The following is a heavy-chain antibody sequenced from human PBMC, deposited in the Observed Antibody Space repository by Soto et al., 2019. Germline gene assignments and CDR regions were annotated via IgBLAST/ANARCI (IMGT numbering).Heavy chain of an antibody. J-gene: IGHJ5*02. Sequence: GGSLRLSCASSGFSVTASYMIWVRQAPGKGLEFVSVIWTNGGTLYADSVKGRFILSRDNSMNTVYLQMNSLRVEDTAVYYCARAEVDMPTPWGQGTLVTVSS. V-gene: IGHV3-66*01. CDR3: ARAEVDMPTP. D-gene: IGHD2-15*01. CDR2: IWTNGGT. CDR1: GFSVTASY.